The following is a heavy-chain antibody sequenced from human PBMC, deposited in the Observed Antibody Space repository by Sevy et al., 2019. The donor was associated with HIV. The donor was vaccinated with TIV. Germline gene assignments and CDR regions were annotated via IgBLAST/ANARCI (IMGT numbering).Heavy chain of an antibody. CDR1: GFTFTGSA. J-gene: IGHJ2*01. V-gene: IGHV3-73*01. Sequence: GGSLRLSCAASGFTFTGSAMHWVRQASGKGLEWVGRIRGKPNNYATAYAASVKGRFTISRDDSDNTAYLQINNLKTEDTALYYCTRLTGDPGWYFDLWGRGTLVTVSS. D-gene: IGHD7-27*01. CDR3: TRLTGDPGWYFDL. CDR2: IRGKPNNYAT.